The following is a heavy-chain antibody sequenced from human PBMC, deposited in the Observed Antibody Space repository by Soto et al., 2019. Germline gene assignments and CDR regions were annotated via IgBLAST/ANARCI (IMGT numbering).Heavy chain of an antibody. Sequence: PGGSLRLSCAASGFTFSSYSMNWVRQAPGKGLEWVSSISSSSSYIYYADSVKGRFTISRDNAKSSLYLQMNSLRAEDTAVYYCARDDPTGYYYYGMDVWGQGTTVTVSS. V-gene: IGHV3-21*01. J-gene: IGHJ6*02. CDR2: ISSSSSYI. CDR3: ARDDPTGYYYYGMDV. CDR1: GFTFSSYS. D-gene: IGHD1-1*01.